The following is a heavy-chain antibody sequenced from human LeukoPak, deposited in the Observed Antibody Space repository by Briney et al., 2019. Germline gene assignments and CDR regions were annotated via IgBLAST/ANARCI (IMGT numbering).Heavy chain of an antibody. CDR2: INHSGST. V-gene: IGHV4-34*01. J-gene: IGHJ5*02. CDR3: VREVYRKGYGDYGGFDP. D-gene: IGHD4-17*01. CDR1: GGSFSGSY. Sequence: SETLSLTCAVYGGSFSGSYWSWIRQPPGKRREWIGEINHSGSTNYDSSLESRVTISVDTSKNQFSLKLSSVTVADTAVYYCVREVYRKGYGDYGGFDPWGQGTLVTVSS.